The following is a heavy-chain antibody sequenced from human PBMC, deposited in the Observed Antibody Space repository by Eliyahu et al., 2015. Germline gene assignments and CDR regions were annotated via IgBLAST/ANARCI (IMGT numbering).Heavy chain of an antibody. Sequence: QVQLQESGPGLVKPSETLSLTCTVXGXSXXSYXWSWIRQPPGKGLGXIGYIYYSGSTNYNPSLKSRVTISVDTSKNQFSLKLSSVTAADTAVYYCARSGYFDWFHAFDIWGQGTMVTVSS. V-gene: IGHV4-59*01. CDR3: ARSGYFDWFHAFDI. CDR1: GXSXXSYX. D-gene: IGHD3-9*01. J-gene: IGHJ3*02. CDR2: IYYSGST.